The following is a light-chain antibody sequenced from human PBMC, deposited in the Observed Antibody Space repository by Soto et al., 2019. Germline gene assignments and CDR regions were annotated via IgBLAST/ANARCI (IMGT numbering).Light chain of an antibody. CDR1: QSVTSSS. CDR3: QQYGSSPQT. Sequence: EIVLTQSPGTLSLSPGERATLSCRASQSVTSSSLAWYQQKPGQAPRLLIAGASSRATGIPDRFSGSGSGTDFTLTISRLEPEDFAVYYCQQYGSSPQTFRQGTKVEIK. V-gene: IGKV3-20*01. J-gene: IGKJ1*01. CDR2: GAS.